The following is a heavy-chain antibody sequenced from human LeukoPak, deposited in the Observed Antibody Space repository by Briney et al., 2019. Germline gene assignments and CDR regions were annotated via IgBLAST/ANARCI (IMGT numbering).Heavy chain of an antibody. D-gene: IGHD5-18*01. Sequence: SETLSLTCTVSGYSISSGYYWGWIRQPPGKGLEWIGSIYHSGSTYYNPSLKSRVTISVDTSKNQFSLKLSSVTAADTAVYYCAKGSYSIFDYWGQGTLVTVSS. J-gene: IGHJ4*02. CDR2: IYHSGST. V-gene: IGHV4-38-2*02. CDR1: GYSISSGYY. CDR3: AKGSYSIFDY.